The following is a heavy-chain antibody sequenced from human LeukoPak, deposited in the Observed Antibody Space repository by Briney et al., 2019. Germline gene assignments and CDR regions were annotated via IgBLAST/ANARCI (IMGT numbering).Heavy chain of an antibody. V-gene: IGHV3-30*02. CDR3: AELGITMIGGV. CDR2: IRYDGSNT. J-gene: IGHJ6*04. Sequence: PGGSLRLSCAASGFIFSSYGMHWVRQAPGKGLEWVASIRYDGSNTYYADSVKGRFTISRDNAKNSLYLQMDSLRAEDTAVYYCAELGITMIGGVWGKGTTVTISS. CDR1: GFIFSSYG. D-gene: IGHD3-10*02.